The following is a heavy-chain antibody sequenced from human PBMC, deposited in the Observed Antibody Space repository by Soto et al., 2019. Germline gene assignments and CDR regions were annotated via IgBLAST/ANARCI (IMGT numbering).Heavy chain of an antibody. V-gene: IGHV3-23*01. CDR2: ISGSGGST. CDR3: AKGGPGVGMITFGGVIVRNAFDI. Sequence: GGSLRLSCAASGFTFSSYAMSWVRQAPGKGLEWVSAISGSGGSTYYADSVKGRFTISRDNSKNTLYLQMNSLRAEDTAVYYCAKGGPGVGMITFGGVIVRNAFDIWGQGTMVTVSS. CDR1: GFTFSSYA. J-gene: IGHJ3*02. D-gene: IGHD3-16*02.